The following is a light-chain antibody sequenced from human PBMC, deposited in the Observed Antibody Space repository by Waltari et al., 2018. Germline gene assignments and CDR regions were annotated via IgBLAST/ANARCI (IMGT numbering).Light chain of an antibody. CDR1: RSISRW. J-gene: IGKJ2*01. Sequence: DIQMTQSPSTLSASVGDTVTITCRASRSISRWLAWFQQKPGKAPKLLIYKASTLESGVPSRFSGSGSGSEFNITNSSLQPDDLATYYCQQYNSYSEYTFGQGTKLEMK. V-gene: IGKV1-5*03. CDR2: KAS. CDR3: QQYNSYSEYT.